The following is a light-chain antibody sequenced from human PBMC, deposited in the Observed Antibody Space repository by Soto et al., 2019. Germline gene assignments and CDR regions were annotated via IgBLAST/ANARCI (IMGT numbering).Light chain of an antibody. CDR3: QQCYMGWT. Sequence: DIQMTQSPSTLSASVGDRVTITCRASQSISSWLAWYQQKPGKAPKLLIYDASTLESGVPSRFSGTGSGTEFTFSITSLQPEDFGTYYCQQCYMGWTFGQGTKVDFK. V-gene: IGKV1-5*01. J-gene: IGKJ1*01. CDR1: QSISSW. CDR2: DAS.